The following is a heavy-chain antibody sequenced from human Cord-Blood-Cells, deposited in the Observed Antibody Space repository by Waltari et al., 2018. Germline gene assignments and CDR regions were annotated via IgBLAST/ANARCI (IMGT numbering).Heavy chain of an antibody. CDR3: AKDKGRLGFLEWYFDY. J-gene: IGHJ4*02. Sequence: QVQLVESGGGVVQPGRSLRLSCAASGFTFSSYGMYWVRQAPGKGLEWVAVISYDGSNKYYADSVKGRFTISRDNSKNTLYLQMNSLRAEDTAVYYCAKDKGRLGFLEWYFDYWGQGTLVTVSS. V-gene: IGHV3-30*18. D-gene: IGHD3-3*01. CDR2: ISYDGSNK. CDR1: GFTFSSYG.